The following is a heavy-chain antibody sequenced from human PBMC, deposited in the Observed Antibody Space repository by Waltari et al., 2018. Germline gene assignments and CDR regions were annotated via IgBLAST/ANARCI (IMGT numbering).Heavy chain of an antibody. CDR1: GFTFSSYS. CDR2: ISSSSSYI. Sequence: EVQLVESGGGLVKPGGSLRLSCAASGFTFSSYSMNWVRQPPGKGREWVSSISSSSSYINYADSVKGRFTISRDNAKNSLYLQMNSLRAEDTAVYYCAREQPDIVNSDYYYYYMDVWGKGTTVTVSS. V-gene: IGHV3-21*01. J-gene: IGHJ6*03. CDR3: AREQPDIVNSDYYYYYMDV. D-gene: IGHD2-15*01.